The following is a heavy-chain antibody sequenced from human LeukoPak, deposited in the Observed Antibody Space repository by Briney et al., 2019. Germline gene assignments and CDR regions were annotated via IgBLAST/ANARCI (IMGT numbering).Heavy chain of an antibody. Sequence: GGSLRLSCAASGFTFSSYGMHWVRQAPGKGLEWVAVISYVGSNKYYADSVKGRFTISRDNSKNTLYLQMNSLRAEDTAVSYCAKGITMIVVVTALDYWGQGTLVTVSS. CDR1: GFTFSSYG. D-gene: IGHD3-22*01. V-gene: IGHV3-30*18. CDR2: ISYVGSNK. CDR3: AKGITMIVVVTALDY. J-gene: IGHJ4*02.